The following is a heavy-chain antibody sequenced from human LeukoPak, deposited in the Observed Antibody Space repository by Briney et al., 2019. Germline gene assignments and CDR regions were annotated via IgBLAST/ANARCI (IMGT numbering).Heavy chain of an antibody. D-gene: IGHD2-15*01. J-gene: IGHJ6*02. CDR2: IYYSGST. V-gene: IGHV4-39*01. CDR1: GGSISSGDYY. CDR3: ARHVIYCSGGSCYRSYYYGMDV. Sequence: ASETLSLTCTVSGGSISSGDYYWSWIRQPPGKGLEWIGSIYYSGSTYYNPSLKSRVTISVDTSKNQFSLKLSSVTAADTAVYYCARHVIYCSGGSCYRSYYYGMDVWGQGTTVTVSS.